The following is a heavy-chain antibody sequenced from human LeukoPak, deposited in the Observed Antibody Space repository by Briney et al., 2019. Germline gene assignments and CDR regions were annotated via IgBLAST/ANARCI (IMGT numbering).Heavy chain of an antibody. V-gene: IGHV3-21*01. CDR2: ISSGSDYI. CDR3: ASGAQYYYGLDV. CDR1: GFTFSKHS. D-gene: IGHD3-10*01. Sequence: GGSLRLSCAASGFTFSKHSMNWVRQAPGKGLEWVSSISSGSDYIYYADSVRGRFTISRDNARNSLYLQMSSLRAEDAAVYYCASGAQYYYGLDVWGQGTTVTVSS. J-gene: IGHJ6*02.